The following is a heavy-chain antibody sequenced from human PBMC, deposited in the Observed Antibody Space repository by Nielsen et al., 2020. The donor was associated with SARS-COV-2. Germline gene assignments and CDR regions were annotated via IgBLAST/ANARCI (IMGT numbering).Heavy chain of an antibody. V-gene: IGHV4-39*01. CDR2: IYYSGST. CDR1: GGSISSSSYY. D-gene: IGHD6-13*01. J-gene: IGHJ6*03. CDR3: ASLKTRYSSYMDV. Sequence: SETLSLTCTVSGGSISSSSYYWGWIRQPPGKGLEWIGSIYYSGSTYYNPSLKSRVTISVDTSKNQFSLKLSSVTAADTAVNYCASLKTRYSSYMDVWGKGTTVTVSS.